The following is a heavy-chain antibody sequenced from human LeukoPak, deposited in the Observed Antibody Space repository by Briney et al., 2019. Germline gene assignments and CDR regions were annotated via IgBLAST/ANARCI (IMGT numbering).Heavy chain of an antibody. CDR1: GFTFSSYG. D-gene: IGHD2-2*01. Sequence: GRSLRLSCAASGFTFSSYGMHWVRQAPGKGLEWVAVISYDGSNKYYADSVKGRFTTSRDNSKNTLYLQMNSLRAEDTAVYYCAKDRRYGVVPAAMGAFDIWGQGTMVTVSS. V-gene: IGHV3-30*18. J-gene: IGHJ3*02. CDR2: ISYDGSNK. CDR3: AKDRRYGVVPAAMGAFDI.